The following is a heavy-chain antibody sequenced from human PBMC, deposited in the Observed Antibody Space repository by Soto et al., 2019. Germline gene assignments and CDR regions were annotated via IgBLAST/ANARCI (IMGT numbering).Heavy chain of an antibody. CDR1: GFTFGSYA. CDR2: ISYDGSNK. V-gene: IGHV3-30-3*01. J-gene: IGHJ3*02. CDR3: ARDSAPRMSGSYRGGAFDI. Sequence: GGSLRLSCAASGFTFGSYAMHWVRQAPGKGLEWVAVISYDGSNKYYADSVKGRFTISRDNSKNTLYLRMNSLRAEDTAVYYCARDSAPRMSGSYRGGAFDIWGQGTMVTVSS. D-gene: IGHD1-26*01.